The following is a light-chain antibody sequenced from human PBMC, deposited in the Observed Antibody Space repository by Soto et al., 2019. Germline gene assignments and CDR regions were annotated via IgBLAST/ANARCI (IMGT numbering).Light chain of an antibody. CDR2: DVT. CDR3: SSYSSTSTLYV. CDR1: SIDVGGYNY. J-gene: IGLJ1*01. V-gene: IGLV2-14*01. Sequence: QSALTQPASVSGSLGQSITISCTGTSIDVGGYNYVSGYQQHPDKAPKLMIYDVTNRPSGVSNRFSGSKSGNTASLTISGLQAEDEADYCCSSYSSTSTLYVFGTGTKLTVL.